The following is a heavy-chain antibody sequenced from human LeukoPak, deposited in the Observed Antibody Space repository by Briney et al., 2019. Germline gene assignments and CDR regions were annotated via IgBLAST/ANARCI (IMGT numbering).Heavy chain of an antibody. D-gene: IGHD3-22*01. J-gene: IGHJ4*02. Sequence: ASVEVSCKASGFTFTSSAVQWVRQARGQRLEWIGWIVVGSGNTNYAQKFQERVTITRDMSTSTACMELSSLRSEDTAVYYCAAWPYDSSGYYYESYFDYWGQGTLVTVSS. CDR2: IVVGSGNT. CDR1: GFTFTSSA. CDR3: AAWPYDSSGYYYESYFDY. V-gene: IGHV1-58*01.